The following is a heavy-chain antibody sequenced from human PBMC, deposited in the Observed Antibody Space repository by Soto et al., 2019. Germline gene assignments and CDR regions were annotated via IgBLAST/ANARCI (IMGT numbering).Heavy chain of an antibody. CDR2: ISYDGSNK. V-gene: IGHV3-30*03. CDR1: GFTFSSYG. CDR3: ARTRSAWSDFHYYSLDV. Sequence: GGSLRLSCAASGFTFSSYGMHWVRQAPGKGLEWVAVISYDGSNKYYADSVKGRFTISRDNSNSALYVQMNSLTGEDTAVYYCARTRSAWSDFHYYSLDVWGQGTTVTVSS. D-gene: IGHD1-26*01. J-gene: IGHJ6*02.